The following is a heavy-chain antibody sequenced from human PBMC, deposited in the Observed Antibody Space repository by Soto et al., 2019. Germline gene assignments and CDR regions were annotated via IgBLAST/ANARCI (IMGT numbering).Heavy chain of an antibody. Sequence: QVQLQESGPGLVKPSGTLSLTCAVSGGSISSPYWWTWVRQPPGKGLEWLGEISHSGSTNYSPSRKRRVPIAVDKSKNHFSLKLRSVTAADPAVSYCARVRGRIFEYYFDYWGQGTLVTVSS. V-gene: IGHV4-4*02. J-gene: IGHJ4*02. CDR2: ISHSGST. CDR1: GGSISSPYW. CDR3: ARVRGRIFEYYFDY. D-gene: IGHD2-15*01.